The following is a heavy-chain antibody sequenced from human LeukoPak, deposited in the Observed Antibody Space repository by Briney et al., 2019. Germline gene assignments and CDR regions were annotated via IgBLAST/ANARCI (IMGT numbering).Heavy chain of an antibody. V-gene: IGHV3-21*01. J-gene: IGHJ5*02. CDR2: ISSSSSYI. Sequence: PGGSLRLSCAASGFTFSSYSMNWVRQAPGKGLEWVSSISSSSSYIYYADSVKGRFTISRDNAKNSLYLQMNSLRAEDTAVYYCARDRDIVVVPAARGNWFDPWGKGPLVTVSS. CDR3: ARDRDIVVVPAARGNWFDP. CDR1: GFTFSSYS. D-gene: IGHD2-2*01.